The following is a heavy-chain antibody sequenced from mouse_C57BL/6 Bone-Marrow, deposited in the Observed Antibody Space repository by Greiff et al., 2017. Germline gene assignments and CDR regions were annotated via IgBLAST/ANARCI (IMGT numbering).Heavy chain of an antibody. CDR1: GYTFTSYG. V-gene: IGHV1-81*01. CDR3: ARYPLYYGSSYDAMDY. D-gene: IGHD1-1*01. CDR2: IYPRSGNT. Sequence: VKLMESGAELARPGASVKLSCKASGYTFTSYGISWVKQRTGQGLEWIGEIYPRSGNTYYNEKFKGKATLTADKSSSTAYMELRSLTSEDSAVYFCARYPLYYGSSYDAMDYWGQGTSVTVSS. J-gene: IGHJ4*01.